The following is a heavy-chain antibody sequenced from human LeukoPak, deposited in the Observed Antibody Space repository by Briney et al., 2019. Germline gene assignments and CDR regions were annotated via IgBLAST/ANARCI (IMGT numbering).Heavy chain of an antibody. J-gene: IGHJ4*02. CDR3: AKRGVVIRVILVGFHREAYYFDS. CDR1: GFTFSSYA. D-gene: IGHD3-22*01. Sequence: GGSLRLSCAASGFTFSSYAMTWVRQAPGKGLEWVSVVLGNGRITYYADSVKGLFTISRDNSKNTLYLQMNSLRAEDTAVYFCAKRGVVIRVILVGFHREAYYFDSWGQGALVTVSS. CDR2: VLGNGRIT. V-gene: IGHV3-23*01.